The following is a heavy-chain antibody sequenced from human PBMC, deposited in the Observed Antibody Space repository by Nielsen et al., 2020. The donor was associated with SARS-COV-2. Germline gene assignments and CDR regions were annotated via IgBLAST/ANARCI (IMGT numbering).Heavy chain of an antibody. V-gene: IGHV3-21*01. CDR2: ISRSYTYI. D-gene: IGHD3-22*01. J-gene: IGHJ6*02. CDR1: GFTFSSYS. CDR3: AREDDSSGYTYGMDV. Sequence: GESLKISCAASGFTFSSYSMNWVRQAPGKGLEWVSSISRSYTYISYADSVKGRFTISRDNPKNSLYLQMNSLRAEDTAVYYCAREDDSSGYTYGMDVWGQGTTVTVSS.